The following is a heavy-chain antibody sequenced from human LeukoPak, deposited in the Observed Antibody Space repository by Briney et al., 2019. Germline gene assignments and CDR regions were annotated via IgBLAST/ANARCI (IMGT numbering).Heavy chain of an antibody. Sequence: SETLSPTCTVSGGSISSSSYYWGWIRQPPGKGLEWIGSIYYSGSTYYNPSLKSRVTISVDTSKNQFSLKLSSVTAADTAVYYCARHSQVRGVITLFDYWGQGTLVTVSS. CDR2: IYYSGST. CDR3: ARHSQVRGVITLFDY. J-gene: IGHJ4*02. CDR1: GGSISSSSYY. D-gene: IGHD3-10*01. V-gene: IGHV4-39*01.